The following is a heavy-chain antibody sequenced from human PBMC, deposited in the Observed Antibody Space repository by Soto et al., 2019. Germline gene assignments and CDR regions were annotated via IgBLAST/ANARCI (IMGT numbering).Heavy chain of an antibody. J-gene: IGHJ4*02. V-gene: IGHV3-23*01. D-gene: IGHD1-1*01. CDR1: GFTFSNFA. CDR2: ISGSGDET. CDR3: ANPIPKTGTTFGF. Sequence: QLLESGGGFVQPGGSLRLSCVASGFTFSNFAMAWVRQAPGEGLEWVSAISGSGDETFYAHSMKGRFTISRDNSKDTLYLQINSLRAEDTAVYYCANPIPKTGTTFGFWGQGTLVTVSS.